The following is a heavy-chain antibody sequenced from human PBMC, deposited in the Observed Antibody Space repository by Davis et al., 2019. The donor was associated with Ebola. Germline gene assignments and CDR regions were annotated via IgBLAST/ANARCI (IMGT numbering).Heavy chain of an antibody. J-gene: IGHJ6*02. V-gene: IGHV3-48*02. D-gene: IGHD6-19*01. Sequence: PGGSLRLSCAASGFTFSSYSMNWVRQAPGKGLEWVTYISSSSSTIYYADSVKGRFTISRDNAKTSLYLQMNSLRDEDTAVYYCAREAVANYGMDVWGQGTTVTVSS. CDR1: GFTFSSYS. CDR3: AREAVANYGMDV. CDR2: ISSSSSTI.